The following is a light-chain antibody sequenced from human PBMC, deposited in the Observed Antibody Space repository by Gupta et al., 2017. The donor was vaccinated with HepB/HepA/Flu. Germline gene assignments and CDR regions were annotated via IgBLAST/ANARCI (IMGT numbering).Light chain of an antibody. Sequence: DIQMTQSPSSLSASVGDRVTITCRASQIISSYLNWYQQKPGKAPKLLSYSASSLQRGVPSRVTGSGSGTEVTITINSLQPEDFATYYCQQSDSTPITFGGGTKVEIK. CDR3: QQSDSTPIT. CDR2: SAS. CDR1: QIISSY. V-gene: IGKV1-39*01. J-gene: IGKJ4*02.